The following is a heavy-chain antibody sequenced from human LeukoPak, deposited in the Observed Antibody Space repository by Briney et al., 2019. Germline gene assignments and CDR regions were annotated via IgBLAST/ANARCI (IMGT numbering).Heavy chain of an antibody. V-gene: IGHV4-38-2*01. CDR3: ARGSGSYSSNLDY. CDR2: FYYSGAT. CDR1: GYSINTNYY. Sequence: SQTLSLTCAVSGYSINTNYYWGWIRQSPGKGRGWIGSFYYSGATYYNPSLKSRVAISVDTSKNQFSLKLNSVTAADTAMYYCARGSGSYSSNLDYWGQGTLVTVSS. D-gene: IGHD3-10*01. J-gene: IGHJ4*02.